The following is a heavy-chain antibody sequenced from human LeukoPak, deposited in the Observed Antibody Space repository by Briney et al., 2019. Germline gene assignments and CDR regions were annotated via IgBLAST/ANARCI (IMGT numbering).Heavy chain of an antibody. D-gene: IGHD2-15*01. CDR3: ARAGYCSGGSCLQPFDY. J-gene: IGHJ4*02. V-gene: IGHV3-11*06. CDR2: IGSSSSYT. CDR1: GFTFSDYY. Sequence: GGSLRLSCAASGFTFSDYYMSWIRQAPGKGLEWVSYIGSSSSYTNYADSVKGRFTISRDNAKNSLYLQMNSLRAEDTAVYYCARAGYCSGGSCLQPFDYWGQGTLVTVSS.